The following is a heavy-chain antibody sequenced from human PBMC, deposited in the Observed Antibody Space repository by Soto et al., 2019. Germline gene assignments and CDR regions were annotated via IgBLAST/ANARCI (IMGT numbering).Heavy chain of an antibody. D-gene: IGHD1-26*01. J-gene: IGHJ5*02. CDR2: IYATGDT. Sequence: PSETLSLTCNVSGASLSRYYWSLIRQPPGKGLEWIGRIYATGDTDYNPSLKSRISMSVDMSKKQFSLTLRSVTAADTAIYYCVRDGTKNLRDRFEPWGRGILVTVSS. V-gene: IGHV4-4*07. CDR1: GASLSRYY. CDR3: VRDGTKNLRDRFEP.